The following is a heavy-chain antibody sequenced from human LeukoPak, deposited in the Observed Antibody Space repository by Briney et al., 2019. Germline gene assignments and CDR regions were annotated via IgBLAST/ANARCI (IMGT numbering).Heavy chain of an antibody. CDR1: GGSISSGGDY. J-gene: IGHJ5*02. Sequence: PSETLSLTCTVSGGSISSGGDYWSWIRQPPGKGLEWIGNIYHTGTTYSNPSLQSRVTLSVDRSKNQFSLSLSSVTAADTAVYFCATLDYDLYFYFNSWGQGTLVTVSS. D-gene: IGHD3-3*01. CDR3: ATLDYDLYFYFNS. CDR2: IYHTGTT. V-gene: IGHV4-30-2*01.